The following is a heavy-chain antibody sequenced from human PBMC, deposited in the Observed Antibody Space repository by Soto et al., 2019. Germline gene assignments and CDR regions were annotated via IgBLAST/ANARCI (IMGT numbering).Heavy chain of an antibody. CDR2: IYPGDSDT. D-gene: IGHD1-26*01. CDR3: ARLGLIAGTNYYYYGMDV. Sequence: AGESLKISCKGSGYSFTSYWIGWVRQMPGKGLEWMGIIYPGDSDTRYSPSFQGQVTISADKSISTAYLRWSSLKASDTAMYYCARLGLIAGTNYYYYGMDVWGQGTTVTVSS. V-gene: IGHV5-51*01. J-gene: IGHJ6*02. CDR1: GYSFTSYW.